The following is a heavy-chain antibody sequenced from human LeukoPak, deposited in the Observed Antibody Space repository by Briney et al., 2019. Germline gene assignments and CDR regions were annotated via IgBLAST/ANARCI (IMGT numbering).Heavy chain of an antibody. CDR2: IIPIFGTA. CDR3: GREAYDFWSGSDY. V-gene: IGHV1-69*13. Sequence: SVKVSCKASGGTFSSYAISWVRQAPGQGLEWMGGIIPIFGTANYAQKFQGRVTITADESTSTAYMELSSLRSEDTAVYYCGREAYDFWSGSDYWGQGTLVTVSS. J-gene: IGHJ4*02. CDR1: GGTFSSYA. D-gene: IGHD3-3*01.